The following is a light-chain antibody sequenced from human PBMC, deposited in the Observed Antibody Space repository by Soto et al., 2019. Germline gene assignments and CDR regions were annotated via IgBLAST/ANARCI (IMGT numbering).Light chain of an antibody. CDR3: QQYESLPLT. CDR1: QSIGIY. V-gene: IGKV1-33*01. CDR2: DAS. J-gene: IGKJ5*01. Sequence: DIQMTQSPSSLSASVGDRVTITCRASQSIGIYLIWYQQKPGKAPKLLIYDASDLETGVPSRFSGSGSGTGFTFTISSLQPEDFATYYCQQYESLPLTFGQGTRLEIK.